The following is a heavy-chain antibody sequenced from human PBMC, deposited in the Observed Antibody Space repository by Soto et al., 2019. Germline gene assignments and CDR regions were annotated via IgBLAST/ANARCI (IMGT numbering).Heavy chain of an antibody. J-gene: IGHJ4*02. CDR2: IYDSGST. CDR3: AALKRIVAADY. Sequence: QVQLQESGPGLVKSSETLSLTCTVSGDSFTSDKHYWSWIRQPPGKGLEWIGYIYDSGSTNPSLKSRVTFSVDTSRNQFSVSLTSVTAADTAVYYCAALKRIVAADYWGQGTLAIVSS. V-gene: IGHV4-61*01. CDR1: GDSFTSDKHY. D-gene: IGHD3-16*02.